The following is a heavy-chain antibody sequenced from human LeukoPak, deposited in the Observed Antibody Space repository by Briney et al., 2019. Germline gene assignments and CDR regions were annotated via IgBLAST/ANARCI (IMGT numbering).Heavy chain of an antibody. Sequence: SETLSLTCAVYGVSFSGYYWSWLRQPPGKGLEWFGEINHSGSTHYNPSLKRRDTISVDTSKNQFSLKLSSVTAADTAVYYCARAGIAVAGTNFDYWGQGTLVTVSS. CDR1: GVSFSGYY. J-gene: IGHJ4*02. CDR3: ARAGIAVAGTNFDY. V-gene: IGHV4-34*01. CDR2: INHSGST. D-gene: IGHD6-19*01.